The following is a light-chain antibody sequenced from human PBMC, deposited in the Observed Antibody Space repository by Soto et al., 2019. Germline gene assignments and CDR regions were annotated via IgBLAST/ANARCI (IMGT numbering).Light chain of an antibody. Sequence: QSALTQPPSASGSPGQSVTISCTGTSSDVGGYDYVSWYQQHPGKAPKVMIYEVSKRPSGVPDRFSGSKSGNTASLTVSGLQAEDEADYYCISYAGSNSLVFGGGTKLTVL. CDR3: ISYAGSNSLV. CDR2: EVS. V-gene: IGLV2-8*01. CDR1: SSDVGGYDY. J-gene: IGLJ2*01.